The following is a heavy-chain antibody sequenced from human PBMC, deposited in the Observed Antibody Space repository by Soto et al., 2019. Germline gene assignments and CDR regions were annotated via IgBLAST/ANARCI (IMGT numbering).Heavy chain of an antibody. CDR3: ARVEDAVTTARGEITY. V-gene: IGHV3-21*01. CDR2: INSNSGYM. CDR1: GFSFRSYS. D-gene: IGHD4-17*01. Sequence: EVQLVESGGGLVKPGGSLRLSCEVSGFSFRSYSMNWVRQAPGKGLEWVSSINSNSGYMYYADSVKGRFTISRDNAKNTLYLQLNSLRAEDTAVYYCARVEDAVTTARGEITYWGQGTLVTVSS. J-gene: IGHJ4*02.